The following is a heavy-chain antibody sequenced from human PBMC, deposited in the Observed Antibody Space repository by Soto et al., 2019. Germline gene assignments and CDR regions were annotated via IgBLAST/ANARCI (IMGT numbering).Heavy chain of an antibody. J-gene: IGHJ4*02. CDR2: IRGSGGST. CDR1: GFTFSSYA. D-gene: IGHD1-26*01. Sequence: EVQLLEPGGGLVQPGGSLRLSCAASGFTFSSYAMRWVRQAPVKGLEWVSAIRGSGGSTYYADSVKGRFTISRDNSKNTLYLQMTSLRAEDTAVYYCARRGSGSDYDFWGQGTRVTGSS. V-gene: IGHV3-23*01. CDR3: ARRGSGSDYDF.